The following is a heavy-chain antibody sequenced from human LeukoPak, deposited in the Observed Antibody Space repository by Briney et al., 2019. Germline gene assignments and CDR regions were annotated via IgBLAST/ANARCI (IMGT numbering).Heavy chain of an antibody. V-gene: IGHV3-23*01. CDR2: ISSSGANT. D-gene: IGHD2-21*02. CDR1: GFTFSSYA. CDR3: AKRDRPCSGDCSAPYYFDY. J-gene: IGHJ4*02. Sequence: GGSLRLSCAASGFTFSSYAMSWVRQAPGKGLEWVPSISSSGANTYYADSVKGRFTISRDNSKNTLYLQMSSLRVEDTAVYYCAKRDRPCSGDCSAPYYFDYWGQGTLVTVSS.